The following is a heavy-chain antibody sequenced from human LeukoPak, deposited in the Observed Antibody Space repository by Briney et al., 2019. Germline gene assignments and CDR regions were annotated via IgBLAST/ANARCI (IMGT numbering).Heavy chain of an antibody. CDR3: AREGSTTVTTDY. CDR1: GGSISSGDYY. V-gene: IGHV4-30-4*01. CDR2: IYYSGST. Sequence: PSETLSLTCTVSGGSISSGDYYWSWIRQPPGKGLEWIGYIYYSGSTYYNPPLKSRVTISVDTSKNQFSLKLSSVTAADTAVYYCAREGSTTVTTDYWGQGTLVTVSS. D-gene: IGHD4-17*01. J-gene: IGHJ4*02.